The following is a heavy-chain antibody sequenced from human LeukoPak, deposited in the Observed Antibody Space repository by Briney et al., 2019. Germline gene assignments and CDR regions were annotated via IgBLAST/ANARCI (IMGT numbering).Heavy chain of an antibody. CDR1: GGSISSSSYY. CDR2: IYYSGST. D-gene: IGHD2-15*01. V-gene: IGHV4-39*01. J-gene: IGHJ6*03. Sequence: PSETLSLTCTVSGGSISSSSYYWGWIRQPPGKALEWIGSIYYSGSTYYNPSLKSRVTISVDTSKNQFSLKLSSVTAADTAVYYCASGADCSGGSCYSWRPYYYYYMDVWGKGTTVTVSS. CDR3: ASGADCSGGSCYSWRPYYYYYMDV.